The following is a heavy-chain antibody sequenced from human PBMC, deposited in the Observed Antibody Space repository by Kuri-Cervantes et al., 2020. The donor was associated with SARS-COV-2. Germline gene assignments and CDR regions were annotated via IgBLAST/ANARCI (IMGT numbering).Heavy chain of an antibody. V-gene: IGHV3-20*04. D-gene: IGHD2-15*01. CDR1: GFTFDDYG. Sequence: GGSLRLSCAASGFTFDDYGMSWVRQAPGKGLEWVSGINWNGGSTGYADSVKGRFTISRDNAKNSLYLQMNSLRAEDTAVYYCAKILTPGYCSGGSCYLGDYWGQGTLVTVSS. J-gene: IGHJ4*02. CDR3: AKILTPGYCSGGSCYLGDY. CDR2: INWNGGST.